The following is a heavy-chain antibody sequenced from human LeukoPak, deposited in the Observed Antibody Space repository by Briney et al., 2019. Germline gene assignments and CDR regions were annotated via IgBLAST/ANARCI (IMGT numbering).Heavy chain of an antibody. J-gene: IGHJ4*02. Sequence: GGSLRLSCAASGFIVSTNYMSWVRQAPGKGLEWVSVLYSGGTTYYADSVKGRFTISRDNAKNTLYLQMNSLRAEDTAVYYCARAPPRIAAAGTTPPFDYWGQGTLVNVSS. CDR1: GFIVSTNY. D-gene: IGHD6-13*01. CDR2: LYSGGTT. V-gene: IGHV3-66*01. CDR3: ARAPPRIAAAGTTPPFDY.